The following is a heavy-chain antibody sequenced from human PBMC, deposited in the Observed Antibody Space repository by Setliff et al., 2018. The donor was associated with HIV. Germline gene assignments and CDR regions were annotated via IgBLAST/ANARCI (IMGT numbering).Heavy chain of an antibody. V-gene: IGHV1-69*13. J-gene: IGHJ4*02. Sequence: SVKVSCKTTGGTFNIFSITWVRQAPGQGLEWMGGIIPVFGPPNYAKKFQFRLTITADDSKKTAYLQMNSLRDEDTAVYYCVKDVLKFWSGSGALDFWGPGTLVTVSS. D-gene: IGHD3-3*01. CDR1: GGTFNIFS. CDR3: VKDVLKFWSGSGALDF. CDR2: IIPVFGPP.